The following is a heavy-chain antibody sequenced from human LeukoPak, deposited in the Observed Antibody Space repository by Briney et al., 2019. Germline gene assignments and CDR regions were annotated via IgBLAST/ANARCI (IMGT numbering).Heavy chain of an antibody. CDR3: AKRRGLELTYYYHMDV. CDR2: ISGSGGST. CDR1: GFTFSSYA. D-gene: IGHD1-7*01. Sequence: GGSLRLSCAASGFTFSSYAMSWVRQAPGKGLEWVSAISGSGGSTYYADSVKGRFIISRDNSKNTLYLQMNSLRADDTAVYYCAKRRGLELTYYYHMDVWGKGTTVTVSS. V-gene: IGHV3-23*01. J-gene: IGHJ6*03.